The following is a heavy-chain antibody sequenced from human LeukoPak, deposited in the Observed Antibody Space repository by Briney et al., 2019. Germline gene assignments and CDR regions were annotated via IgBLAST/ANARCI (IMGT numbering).Heavy chain of an antibody. CDR1: GGSISSYY. V-gene: IGHV4-59*01. Sequence: PSETLSLTCTVSGGSISSYYWSWVRQPPGKGREWRGYIYYSGSTNYNPSLKSRVTISVDPSKNQFSLKLSSVTAADTAVYYCARQGPMTTVDYWGQGTLVTVSS. D-gene: IGHD4-11*01. CDR3: ARQGPMTTVDY. CDR2: IYYSGST. J-gene: IGHJ4*02.